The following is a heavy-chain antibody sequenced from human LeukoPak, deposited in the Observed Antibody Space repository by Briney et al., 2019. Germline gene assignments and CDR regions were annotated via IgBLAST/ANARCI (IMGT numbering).Heavy chain of an antibody. CDR3: ARGGHTSTADFYFAY. J-gene: IGHJ4*02. V-gene: IGHV1-2*02. Sequence: ASVKVSCKASGYTFTDYYIHWVRQAPGQGLEWMGWINPSSDDTNYAQDFQGRVTMTRDTSITTAYLELNSLKSDDTAVYYCARGGHTSTADFYFAYWGQGPLVTVSS. D-gene: IGHD1-26*01. CDR2: INPSSDDT. CDR1: GYTFTDYY.